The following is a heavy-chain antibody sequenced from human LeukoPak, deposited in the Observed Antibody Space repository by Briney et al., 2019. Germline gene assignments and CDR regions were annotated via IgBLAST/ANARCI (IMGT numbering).Heavy chain of an antibody. J-gene: IGHJ4*02. V-gene: IGHV4-59*01. Sequence: PSETLSLTCTVSGGSISSYYWSWIRQPPGKGLEWIGYIYYSGSTNYNHSLKSRVTISVDTSKHQFSLKLSSVTAADTAVYYCERLYRGSYHLDYWGQGTLVTVSS. CDR3: ERLYRGSYHLDY. CDR2: IYYSGST. D-gene: IGHD1-26*01. CDR1: GGSISSYY.